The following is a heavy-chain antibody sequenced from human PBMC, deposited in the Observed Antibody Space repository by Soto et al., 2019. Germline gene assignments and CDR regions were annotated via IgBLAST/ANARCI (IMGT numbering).Heavy chain of an antibody. CDR3: AKVRGDVVVVAATTDAFDI. J-gene: IGHJ3*02. D-gene: IGHD2-15*01. CDR1: GFTFSSYA. CDR2: ISGSGGST. V-gene: IGHV3-23*01. Sequence: PGGSLRLSCAASGFTFSSYAMSWVRQAPGKGLEWVSAISGSGGSTYYADSVKGRFTISRDNSKNTLYLQMNSLRAEDTAVYYCAKVRGDVVVVAATTDAFDIWGQGTMVTVSS.